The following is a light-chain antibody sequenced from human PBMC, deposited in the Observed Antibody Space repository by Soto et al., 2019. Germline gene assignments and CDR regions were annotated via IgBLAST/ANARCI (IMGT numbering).Light chain of an antibody. CDR1: SSDIGAYIY. V-gene: IGLV2-8*01. J-gene: IGLJ1*01. CDR3: SSYAGSNNFV. CDR2: EVS. Sequence: HSALTQPPSASGSPGQSVTISCTGTSSDIGAYIYVSWYQQHPGKAPKLMISEVSRRPSGVPERFSGSKSGNTASLTVSGLQADDEAHYYCSSYAGSNNFVFGTGTQLTVL.